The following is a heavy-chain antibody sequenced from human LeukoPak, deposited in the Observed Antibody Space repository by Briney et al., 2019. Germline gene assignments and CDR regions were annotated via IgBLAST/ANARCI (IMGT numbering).Heavy chain of an antibody. J-gene: IGHJ4*02. Sequence: SQTLSLTCAISGDSVSSNSAAWNWTRQSPSRGLEWLGRTYYRSKWYNDYAVSVKSRITINPDTSKNQFSLQLNSVTPEDTAVYYCARAGLYYYDSSGYYYYFDYWGQGTLVTVSP. CDR1: GDSVSSNSAA. V-gene: IGHV6-1*01. D-gene: IGHD3-22*01. CDR2: TYYRSKWYN. CDR3: ARAGLYYYDSSGYYYYFDY.